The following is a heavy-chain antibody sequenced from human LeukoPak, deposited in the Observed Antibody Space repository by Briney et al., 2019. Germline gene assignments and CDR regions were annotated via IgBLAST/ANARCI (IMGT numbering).Heavy chain of an antibody. V-gene: IGHV4-59*01. CDR1: GGSISSYY. D-gene: IGHD3-3*01. J-gene: IGHJ4*02. CDR2: IYYSGST. Sequence: SETLSLTCTVSGGSISSYYWSWIRQPPGKGLEWIGYIYYSGSTNYNPSLKSRVTISVDTSKNQFSLKLSSVTAADTAVYYCARVAYYDFSYPYSSQYYFDYWGQGTLVTVSS. CDR3: ARVAYYDFSYPYSSQYYFDY.